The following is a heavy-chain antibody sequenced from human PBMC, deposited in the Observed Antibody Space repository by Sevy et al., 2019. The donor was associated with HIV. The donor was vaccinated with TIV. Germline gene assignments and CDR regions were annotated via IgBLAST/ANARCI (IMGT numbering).Heavy chain of an antibody. CDR1: GFIFSSYG. Sequence: GGSLRLSCAASGFIFSSYGMHWVHQAPGKGLEWLTFIRNDGSNKYYADSVKGRFTISRDNSKNMVYLQMNSLRPEDTAVYYCAKTPHPAVTISYGLDVWGQGTTVTVSS. CDR2: IRNDGSNK. J-gene: IGHJ6*02. V-gene: IGHV3-30*02. CDR3: AKTPHPAVTISYGLDV. D-gene: IGHD4-17*01.